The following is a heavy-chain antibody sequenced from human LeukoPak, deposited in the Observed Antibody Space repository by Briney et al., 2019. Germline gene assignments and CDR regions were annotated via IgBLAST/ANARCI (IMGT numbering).Heavy chain of an antibody. CDR3: ARRVDYYYYMDV. V-gene: IGHV4-59*12. D-gene: IGHD2-15*01. CDR1: GGSISSYY. CDR2: ISYSGST. J-gene: IGHJ6*03. Sequence: PSETLSLTCTVSGGSISSYYWNWIRQPPGKGLEWIGYISYSGSTNYNPSLKSRVTISVDTSKNQFSLKLSSVTAADTAVYYCARRVDYYYYMDVWGKGTTVTVSS.